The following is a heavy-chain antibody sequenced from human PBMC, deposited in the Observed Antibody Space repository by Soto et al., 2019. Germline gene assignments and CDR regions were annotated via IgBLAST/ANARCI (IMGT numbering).Heavy chain of an antibody. CDR2: IYATGTT. CDR1: GASIYVFY. Sequence: SYTLALTCTVSGASIYVFYWSWIRKSAGKGLEWIGRIYATGTTDYNPSLKSRVMMSVDTSKKQFSLKLRSVTAADTAVYYCVRDGTKTLRDWFDPWGQGISVTVS. V-gene: IGHV4-4*07. D-gene: IGHD1-1*01. CDR3: VRDGTKTLRDWFDP. J-gene: IGHJ5*02.